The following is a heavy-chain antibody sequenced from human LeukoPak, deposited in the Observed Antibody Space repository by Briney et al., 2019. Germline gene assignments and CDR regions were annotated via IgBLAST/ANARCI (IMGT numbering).Heavy chain of an antibody. J-gene: IGHJ6*02. V-gene: IGHV3-23*01. D-gene: IGHD4-17*01. CDR3: VDGDYGMDV. CDR1: GFTFSSYT. Sequence: GGSLRLSCAASGFTFSSYTMNWVRQAPGKGLEWVSAISGSGVGTYYADSVKGRFTISRDNSKNTLYLQMNSLRAEDTAVYYCVDGDYGMDVWGQGTTVTVSS. CDR2: ISGSGVGT.